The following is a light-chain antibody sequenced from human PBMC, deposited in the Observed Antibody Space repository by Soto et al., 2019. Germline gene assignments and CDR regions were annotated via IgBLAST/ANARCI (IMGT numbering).Light chain of an antibody. Sequence: QSALTQPPSASGSPGQSVTISCTGTSSDVGGYNYVSWYQQHPGKAPKLMIYEVSKRPSGVPDRFSGSKSGNTASLTVSGLQAENEVDYYCASNAARNHFVFGGGTKLTVL. CDR3: ASNAARNHFV. J-gene: IGLJ2*01. V-gene: IGLV2-8*01. CDR2: EVS. CDR1: SSDVGGYNY.